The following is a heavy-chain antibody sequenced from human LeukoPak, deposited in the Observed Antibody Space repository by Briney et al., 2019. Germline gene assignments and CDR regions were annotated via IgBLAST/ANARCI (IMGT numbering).Heavy chain of an antibody. Sequence: GGSLRLSCAASGFTVNTNYMTWVRQTPEKELEWVSVIYDVGTTYYADSVKGRFTISRDNSKNTVYLQMNSLRVDDTAIYYCARALDATFKPRPGGANFDYWGKGTLVTVSS. CDR1: GFTVNTNY. CDR2: IYDVGTT. V-gene: IGHV3-66*01. CDR3: ARALDATFKPRPGGANFDY. J-gene: IGHJ4*02. D-gene: IGHD6-6*01.